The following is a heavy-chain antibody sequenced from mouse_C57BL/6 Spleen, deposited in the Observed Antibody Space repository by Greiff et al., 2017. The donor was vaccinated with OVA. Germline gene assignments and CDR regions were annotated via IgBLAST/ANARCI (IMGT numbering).Heavy chain of an antibody. V-gene: IGHV1-69*01. CDR2: IDPSDSYT. J-gene: IGHJ4*01. CDR1: GYTFTSYW. Sequence: QVQLQQPGAELVMPGASVKLSCKASGYTFTSYWMHWVKQRPGQGLEWIGEIDPSDSYTNYNQKFKGKSTLTVDKSSSTAYMQLSSLTSEDSAVYYCARLITTVVADYYAMDYWGQGTSVTVSS. CDR3: ARLITTVVADYYAMDY. D-gene: IGHD1-1*01.